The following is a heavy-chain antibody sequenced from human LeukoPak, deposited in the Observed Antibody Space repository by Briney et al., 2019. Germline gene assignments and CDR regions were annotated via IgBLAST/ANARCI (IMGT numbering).Heavy chain of an antibody. CDR1: GFTFSRYW. Sequence: GGSLRLSCAASGFTFSRYWMSWVRQAPGKGLEWVANIKQDGSEKYYVDSVKGRFTISRDNAKNSLYLQMNSLRDEDMAVYYCARLDWNYVFFEYWGQGTPVTVSS. D-gene: IGHD1-7*01. CDR2: IKQDGSEK. J-gene: IGHJ4*02. CDR3: ARLDWNYVFFEY. V-gene: IGHV3-7*01.